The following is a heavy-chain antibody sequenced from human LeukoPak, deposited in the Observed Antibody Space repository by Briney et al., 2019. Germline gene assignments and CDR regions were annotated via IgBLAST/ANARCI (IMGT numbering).Heavy chain of an antibody. CDR3: ARMGGYSYGYPFDY. D-gene: IGHD5-18*01. Sequence: GGSLRLSCSASGFTFDNYAMHWVRQAPGKDLEWVSGISWNSGSIGYADSVKGRFTISRDNAKNSLYLQMNSLRAEDTAVYYCARMGGYSYGYPFDYWGQGTLVTVSS. V-gene: IGHV3-9*01. CDR1: GFTFDNYA. J-gene: IGHJ4*02. CDR2: ISWNSGSI.